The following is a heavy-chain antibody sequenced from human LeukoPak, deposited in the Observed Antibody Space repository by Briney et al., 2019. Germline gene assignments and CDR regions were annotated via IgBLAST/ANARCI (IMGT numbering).Heavy chain of an antibody. Sequence: PGGSLRLSCAASGFIFSNYAMSWVRQAPGKGLEWVSGISGSGGNTYYADSVKGRFTVSRDTSKNTLYLQMNSLRAEDTATYYCAIEREVIVPAAADYWGQGTLVTVSS. CDR2: ISGSGGNT. CDR1: GFIFSNYA. CDR3: AIEREVIVPAAADY. J-gene: IGHJ4*02. V-gene: IGHV3-23*01. D-gene: IGHD3-16*02.